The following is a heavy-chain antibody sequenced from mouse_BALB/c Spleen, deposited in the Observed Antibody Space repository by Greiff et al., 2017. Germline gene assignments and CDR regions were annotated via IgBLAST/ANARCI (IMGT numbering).Heavy chain of an antibody. CDR2: ISYSGST. J-gene: IGHJ2*01. D-gene: IGHD2-10*02. V-gene: IGHV3-2*02. Sequence: EVQLQESGPGLVKPSQSLSLTCTVTGYSITSDYAWNWIRQFPGNKLEWMGYISYSGSTSYNPSLKSRISITRDTSKNQFFLQLNSVTTEDTATYYCASYGNYGRDYFDYWGQGTTLTVSS. CDR3: ASYGNYGRDYFDY. CDR1: GYSITSDYA.